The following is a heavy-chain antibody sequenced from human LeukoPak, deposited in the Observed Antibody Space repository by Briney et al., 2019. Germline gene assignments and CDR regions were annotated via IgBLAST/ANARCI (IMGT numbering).Heavy chain of an antibody. CDR1: GGSFSGYY. V-gene: IGHV4-34*01. J-gene: IGHJ2*01. Sequence: KPSETLSLTCAVYGGSFSGYYWNWIRQPPGKGLEWIGEINHSGSTNYNPSLKSRVTISVDTSKNQFSLKLSSVTAADTAVYYCARRRWLPPRGYFDLWGRGTLVTVSS. CDR2: INHSGST. D-gene: IGHD6-19*01. CDR3: ARRRWLPPRGYFDL.